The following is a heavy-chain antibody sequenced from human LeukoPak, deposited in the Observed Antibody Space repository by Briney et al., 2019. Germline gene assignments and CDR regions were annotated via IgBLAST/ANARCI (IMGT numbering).Heavy chain of an antibody. Sequence: SESESPTCTVSGGSISSSSFYWGWLRQPPGKGLEWIGSIYYNGRTYYYPWLMGRATIPADTSKNQSSLNLSSVTAADTAVYYCAATIILPAGMGFNYWGHGCLATVSS. D-gene: IGHD2-2*01. J-gene: IGHJ4*01. CDR1: GGSISSSSFY. CDR2: IYYNGRT. CDR3: AATIILPAGMGFNY. V-gene: IGHV4-39*01.